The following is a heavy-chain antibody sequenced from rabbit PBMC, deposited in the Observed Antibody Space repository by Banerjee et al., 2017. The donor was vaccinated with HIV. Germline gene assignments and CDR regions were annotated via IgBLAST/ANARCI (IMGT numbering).Heavy chain of an antibody. D-gene: IGHD5-1*01. Sequence: QEQLEESGGGLVKPEGSLTLTCTASGFSFSSSYYMCWVRQAPGKGLEWIACIYTGSSGYTYYASWAKGRFTISKTSSTTVTLQMTSLTAADTATYFCARGGPYVELDLWGQGTLVTV. CDR2: IYTGSSGYT. CDR1: GFSFSSSYY. V-gene: IGHV1S45*01. CDR3: ARGGPYVELDL. J-gene: IGHJ4*01.